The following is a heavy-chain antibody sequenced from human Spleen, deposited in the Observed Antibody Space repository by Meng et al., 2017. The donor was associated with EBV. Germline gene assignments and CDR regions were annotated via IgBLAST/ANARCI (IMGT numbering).Heavy chain of an antibody. CDR2: VIPLFGAP. Sequence: VRRGRLGAEGKTPGSSVRVSCKASGGTLSSHAVNWVRQAPGQGLEWMGGVIPLFGAPNYAQKFQGRVTITADKSTNTAYLDLSSLGFDDTAVYYCARGLGAYNDRSGLAFWGQGTLVTVSS. CDR1: GGTLSSHA. J-gene: IGHJ4*02. V-gene: IGHV1-69*06. CDR3: ARGLGAYNDRSGLAF. D-gene: IGHD3-22*01.